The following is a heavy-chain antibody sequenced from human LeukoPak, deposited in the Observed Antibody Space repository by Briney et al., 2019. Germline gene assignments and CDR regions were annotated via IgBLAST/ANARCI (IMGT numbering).Heavy chain of an antibody. D-gene: IGHD2-2*02. CDR3: AREGGRGVVVPAAIRN. CDR1: GFTFSSYA. J-gene: IGHJ4*02. Sequence: GGSLRLSCAASGFTFSSYAMSWVRQAPGKGLEWVSSISGSGTSTYYADSVKGRFTISRDNSKNTLYLQMNSLRAEDTAVYYCAREGGRGVVVPAAIRNWGQGTLVTVSS. CDR2: ISGSGTST. V-gene: IGHV3-23*01.